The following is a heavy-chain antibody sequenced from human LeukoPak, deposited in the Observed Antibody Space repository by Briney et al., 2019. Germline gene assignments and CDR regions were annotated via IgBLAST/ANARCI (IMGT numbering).Heavy chain of an antibody. CDR1: GGSISSGGYF. CDR3: ARDGGVATNHLYNNWFDP. CDR2: IYYSGST. V-gene: IGHV4-31*03. J-gene: IGHJ5*02. Sequence: PSETLSLTCTVSGGSISSGGYFWSWIRQHPGKGLEWIGFIYYSGSTYYNPSLKSRVTTSVDTSKNQFSLKLSSVTAADTAVYYCARDGGVATNHLYNNWFDPWGQGTLVTVSS. D-gene: IGHD5-12*01.